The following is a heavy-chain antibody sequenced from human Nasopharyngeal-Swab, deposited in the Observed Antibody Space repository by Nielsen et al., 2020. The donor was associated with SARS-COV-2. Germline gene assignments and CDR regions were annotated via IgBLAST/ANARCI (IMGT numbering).Heavy chain of an antibody. Sequence: SETLSLTCTLSGGSISSGGYYWSWIRQHPARGLEWIGYISYSGSTYYNPSLKSRVTISVDTSKNQFSLRLSSVTAADTAVYYCARSPITMIVVVNAFEIWGQGTMVTVSS. CDR1: GGSISSGGYY. CDR2: ISYSGST. D-gene: IGHD3-22*01. J-gene: IGHJ3*02. V-gene: IGHV4-31*03. CDR3: ARSPITMIVVVNAFEI.